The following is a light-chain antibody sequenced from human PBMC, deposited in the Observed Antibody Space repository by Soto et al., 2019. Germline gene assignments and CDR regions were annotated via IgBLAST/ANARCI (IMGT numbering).Light chain of an antibody. V-gene: IGLV2-14*03. CDR1: SSDVGGYNF. J-gene: IGLJ7*01. CDR3: SSYTSSITSYV. Sequence: QSVLAQPASVSGSPGQSIIISCTGTSSDVGGYNFVSWYQHHPGKAPKLMIYDVSNRPSGVSNRFSGSKSGNTASLTISGLQAEDEADYFCSSYTSSITSYVFGSGTQLTVL. CDR2: DVS.